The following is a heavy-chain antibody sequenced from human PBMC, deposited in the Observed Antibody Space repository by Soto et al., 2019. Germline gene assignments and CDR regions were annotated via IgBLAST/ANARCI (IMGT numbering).Heavy chain of an antibody. J-gene: IGHJ6*02. V-gene: IGHV4-34*01. CDR1: GGSFSGYY. CDR3: ARGLSSVPDRRGIGYYGLDV. Sequence: HVQLQQWGAEVLKPSETLSLTCVVNGGSFSGYYWTWIRQPPGKGLEWIGDINPSGITDSNPSLESRDTISVDMSMNQFSLSVNSVTAADTAVYYCARGLSSVPDRRGIGYYGLDVWAQGTTVTVSS. D-gene: IGHD3-3*01. CDR2: INPSGIT.